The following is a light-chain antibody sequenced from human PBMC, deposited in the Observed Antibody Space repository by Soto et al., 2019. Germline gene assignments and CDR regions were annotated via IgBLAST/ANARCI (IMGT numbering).Light chain of an antibody. V-gene: IGKV3-15*01. J-gene: IGKJ2*01. Sequence: EIVMTQSPATLSVSPGERATLSCRASQSVSSNLAWYQQKPGQAPRLLIYAASSLQSGVPSRFSGSGSGTEFTLTISSLQPEDFASYYCLQHNRYPPTFGQGTKLDI. CDR2: AAS. CDR1: QSVSSN. CDR3: LQHNRYPPT.